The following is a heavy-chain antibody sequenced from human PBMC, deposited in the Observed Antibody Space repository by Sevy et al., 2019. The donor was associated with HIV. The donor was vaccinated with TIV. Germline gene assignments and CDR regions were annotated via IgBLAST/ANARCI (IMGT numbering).Heavy chain of an antibody. CDR1: GFIFSSYA. CDR3: AREGCTKPHDY. CDR2: IGGSGGST. V-gene: IGHV3-23*01. D-gene: IGHD2-8*01. J-gene: IGHJ4*02. Sequence: GGSLRLSCAASGFIFSSYAMNWVRQAPGKGLEWVSNIGGSGGSTYYADPVKGRFTISRDDSKNTLYLQMNSLRAEDTAVYYCAREGCTKPHDYWGQGTLVTVSS.